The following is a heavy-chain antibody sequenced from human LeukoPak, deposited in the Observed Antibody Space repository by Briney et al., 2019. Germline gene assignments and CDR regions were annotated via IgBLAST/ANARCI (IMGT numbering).Heavy chain of an antibody. D-gene: IGHD3-9*01. J-gene: IGHJ4*02. Sequence: PSETLSPPRPVYCGSFSGFYLGWVPQPPGEGLGWVGEINHSGSTNYNPSLKSRVTISVDTSKNQFSLKLSSVTAADTAVYYCARGGNLTGPGHGDYWGQGTLVTVSS. CDR3: ARGGNLTGPGHGDY. CDR2: INHSGST. CDR1: CGSFSGFY. V-gene: IGHV4-34*01.